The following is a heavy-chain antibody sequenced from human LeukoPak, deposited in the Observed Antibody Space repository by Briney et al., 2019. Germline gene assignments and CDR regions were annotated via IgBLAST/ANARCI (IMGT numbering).Heavy chain of an antibody. V-gene: IGHV1-69*06. CDR2: IIPIFGTA. CDR3: AIAGLLWFGELLSKGFDY. J-gene: IGHJ4*02. CDR1: GGTFSSYA. D-gene: IGHD3-10*01. Sequence: SSVTVSCKASGGTFSSYAISWVRQAPGQGLEWMGGIIPIFGTANYAQKFQGRVTITADKSTSTAYMEVSSLRSEDTAVYYCAIAGLLWFGELLSKGFDYWGQGALVTVSS.